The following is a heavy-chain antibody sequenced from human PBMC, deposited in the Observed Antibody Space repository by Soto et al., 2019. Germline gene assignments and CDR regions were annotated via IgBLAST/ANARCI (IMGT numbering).Heavy chain of an antibody. CDR1: GGTFSSYA. D-gene: IGHD4-17*01. CDR2: IIPIFGTA. V-gene: IGHV1-69*13. J-gene: IGHJ6*02. CDR3: ARDPSVEVTTTPYYYGMDV. Sequence: ASVKVSCKASGGTFSSYAISWVRQAPGQGLEWMGGIIPIFGTANYAQKFQGRVTITADESTSTAYMELSSLRSEDTAVYYCARDPSVEVTTTPYYYGMDVWGQGTTVTVSS.